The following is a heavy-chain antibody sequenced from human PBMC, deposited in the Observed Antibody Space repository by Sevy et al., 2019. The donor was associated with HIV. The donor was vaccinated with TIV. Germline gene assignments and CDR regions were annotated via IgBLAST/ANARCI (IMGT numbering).Heavy chain of an antibody. J-gene: IGHJ5*02. CDR2: ISSSGSTI. Sequence: GGSLRLSCAASGFTFSDYYMSWIRQAPGKGLEWVSYISSSGSTIYYADSVKGRFTISRDNAKNSLDLQMNSLRAEDTAVYYCASDPEYYYGSGSYYNGGWFDPWGQGTLVTVSS. V-gene: IGHV3-11*01. CDR1: GFTFSDYY. CDR3: ASDPEYYYGSGSYYNGGWFDP. D-gene: IGHD3-10*01.